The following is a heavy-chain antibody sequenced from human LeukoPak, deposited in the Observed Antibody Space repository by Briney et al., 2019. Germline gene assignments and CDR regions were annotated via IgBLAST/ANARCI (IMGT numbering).Heavy chain of an antibody. Sequence: GGSLRLSCEASRFSFSSYSINWVRQSPGKGLEWISYISSSGSSIYYADSVKGRFAISRDNAKNSLYLQMNSLRAEDTAVYYCARDRYYDSSGYPDAFDIWGQGTMVTISS. D-gene: IGHD3-22*01. CDR3: ARDRYYDSSGYPDAFDI. CDR2: ISSSGSSI. J-gene: IGHJ3*02. V-gene: IGHV3-48*04. CDR1: RFSFSSYS.